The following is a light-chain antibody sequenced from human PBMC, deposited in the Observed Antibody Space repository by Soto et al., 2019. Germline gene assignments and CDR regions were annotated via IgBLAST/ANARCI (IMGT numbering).Light chain of an antibody. CDR1: SSDVGGYNY. CDR3: CSYAGSPYV. J-gene: IGLJ1*01. V-gene: IGLV2-11*01. CDR2: DVS. Sequence: QSVLTQPRSVSGSPGQSVTISCTGTSSDVGGYNYVSWYQQHPGKAPKLMIYDVSKRPSGVPDRFSDSKSGNTASLTISGLQAEDEADYYCCSYAGSPYVFGTVTKVTVL.